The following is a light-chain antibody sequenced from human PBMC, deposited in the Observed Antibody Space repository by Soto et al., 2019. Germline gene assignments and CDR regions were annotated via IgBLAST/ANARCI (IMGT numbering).Light chain of an antibody. CDR1: SSDVGSYNY. CDR3: SAYAGSNNFV. J-gene: IGLJ1*01. CDR2: EVS. V-gene: IGLV2-8*01. Sequence: QSALTQPRSVSGSPGQSITISCTGSSSDVGSYNYVSWYQQHPGQAPKFMIYEVSQRPSGVPDRFSGSKSGNTASLTVSGLQTEDEADYYCSAYAGSNNFVFGSGTKVTVL.